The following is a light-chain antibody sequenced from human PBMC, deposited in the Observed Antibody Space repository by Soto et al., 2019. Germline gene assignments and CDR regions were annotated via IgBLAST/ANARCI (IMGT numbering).Light chain of an antibody. V-gene: IGKV1-5*01. Sequence: DIQMTQSPSTLSASVGDRVTITCRASQSISSWLAWYQQKPGKAPKVLIFDASSLESGVPDRFSGSGSGTDFTLTISSLQAEDVAAYYCQHYYTIPWTFGQGTKVDIK. CDR3: QHYYTIPWT. CDR1: QSISSW. J-gene: IGKJ1*01. CDR2: DAS.